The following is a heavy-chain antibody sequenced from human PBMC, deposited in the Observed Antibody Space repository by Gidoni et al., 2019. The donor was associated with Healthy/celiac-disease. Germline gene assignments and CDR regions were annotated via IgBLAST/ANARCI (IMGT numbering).Heavy chain of an antibody. J-gene: IGHJ4*02. CDR2: MYWNDDK. V-gene: IGHV2-5*01. CDR3: ANRRQQHCSSTSCYDY. Sequence: HITLKESGPTLVNPTQTLTLTCTFSGFPPSTTGVGVGWIRQPPGKALEWLVLMYWNDDKRYSPSLKSRLTITKDTSKNQVVLTMTNMDPVDTATYYCANRRQQHCSSTSCYDYWGQGTLVTVSS. CDR1: GFPPSTTGVG. D-gene: IGHD2-2*01.